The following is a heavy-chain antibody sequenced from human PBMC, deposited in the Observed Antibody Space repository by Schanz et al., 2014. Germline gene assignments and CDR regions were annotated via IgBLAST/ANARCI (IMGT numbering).Heavy chain of an antibody. D-gene: IGHD6-6*01. CDR2: ISNSGYTI. CDR3: ARPPPPYSSSPYYWYYGMDV. J-gene: IGHJ6*02. CDR1: GFTFSDYY. V-gene: IGHV3-11*01. Sequence: HVQLVESGGGVVQPGRSLRLSCAASGFTFSDYYMNWIRQAPGKGLEWVSYISNSGYTIYYADSVKGRFTISRDNAKNSLYLKMNSLRAEATAVYYCARPPPPYSSSPYYWYYGMDVWGQGTTVTVSS.